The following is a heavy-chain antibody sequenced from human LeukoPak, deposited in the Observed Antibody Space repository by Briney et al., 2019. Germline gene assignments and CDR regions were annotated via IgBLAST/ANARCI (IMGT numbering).Heavy chain of an antibody. CDR3: AKERDYGPADY. V-gene: IGHV3-23*01. D-gene: IGHD4/OR15-4a*01. CDR1: GFIFNKHA. J-gene: IGHJ4*02. Sequence: GGSLRLSCAASGFIFNKHAISWVRQAPGKGLEWVSGLSGSGGSTDYADSVKGRFTVSRGNSKNTLFLQMNSLRAEDTAIYYCAKERDYGPADYWGQGTLVTVSS. CDR2: LSGSGGST.